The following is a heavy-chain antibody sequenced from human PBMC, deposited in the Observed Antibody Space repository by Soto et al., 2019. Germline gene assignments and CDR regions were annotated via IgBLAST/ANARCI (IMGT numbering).Heavy chain of an antibody. D-gene: IGHD6-19*01. V-gene: IGHV3-23*01. CDR3: AKEGQWLFLPFAEYFQH. J-gene: IGHJ1*01. CDR1: GFTFSSYA. Sequence: EVQLLESGGGLVQPGGSLRLSCAASGFTFSSYAMSWVRQAPGKGLEWVSAISGSGGSTYYADSVKGRFTISRDSSKNTLYLQMNSLRAEDTAVYYCAKEGQWLFLPFAEYFQHWGQGTLVTVSS. CDR2: ISGSGGST.